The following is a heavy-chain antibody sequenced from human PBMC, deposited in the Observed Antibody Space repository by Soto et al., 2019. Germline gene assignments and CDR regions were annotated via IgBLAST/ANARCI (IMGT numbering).Heavy chain of an antibody. Sequence: QMQLVESGGGAVKPGRSLRLSCAASGFTFSYYPMHWVRQAPGKGLEWVAVIAFDGSNKYYADSVKGRFTISRDNSKNTVYLQMNSLRGEDPAVNYCARVPGDMVAILYMYPLDAREPLADVDVWGRGTTFTVSS. V-gene: IGHV3-30*04. CDR2: IAFDGSNK. J-gene: IGHJ6*02. CDR1: GFTFSYYP. CDR3: ARVPGDMVAILYMYPLDAREPLADVDV. D-gene: IGHD5-12*01.